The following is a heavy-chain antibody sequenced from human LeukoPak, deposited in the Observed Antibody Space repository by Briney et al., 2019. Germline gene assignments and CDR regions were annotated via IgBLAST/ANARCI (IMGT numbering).Heavy chain of an antibody. CDR2: IYSGGST. CDR3: ASMGRYYDSSGHTDY. V-gene: IGHV3-53*01. D-gene: IGHD3-22*01. CDR1: GFTVSSNY. Sequence: GGSLRLSCAASGFTVSSNYMSWVRQAPGKGLEWVSVIYSGGSTYYADSVKGRFTISRDNSNNTLYLQMNSLRAEDTAVYYCASMGRYYDSSGHTDYWGQGTLVTVSS. J-gene: IGHJ4*02.